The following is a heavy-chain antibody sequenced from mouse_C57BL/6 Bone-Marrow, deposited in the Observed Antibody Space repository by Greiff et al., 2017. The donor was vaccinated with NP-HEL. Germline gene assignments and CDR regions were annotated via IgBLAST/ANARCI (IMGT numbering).Heavy chain of an antibody. J-gene: IGHJ2*01. CDR3: ASYGSSPYYFDY. CDR1: GYTFTSYW. D-gene: IGHD1-1*01. V-gene: IGHV1-64*01. CDR2: IHPNSGST. Sequence: VQLQQSGAELVKPGASVKLSCKASGYTFTSYWMHWVKQRPGQGLEWIGMIHPNSGSTNYNEKFKSKATLTVDKSSSTAYMQLSSLTSEDSAVYYCASYGSSPYYFDYWGQGTTLTVSS.